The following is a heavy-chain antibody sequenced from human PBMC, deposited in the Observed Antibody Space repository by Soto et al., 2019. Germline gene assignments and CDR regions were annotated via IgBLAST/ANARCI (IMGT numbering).Heavy chain of an antibody. CDR2: IYYSGST. J-gene: IGHJ6*02. CDR1: GGSISSYY. V-gene: IGHV4-59*01. CDR3: ARGRNWKGYYGMDV. Sequence: QVQLQESGPGLVKPSETLSLPCTVSGGSISSYYWNWIRQPPGKGLEWIGYIYYSGSTNYNPSLKSRVTISVDTSKNQFSLKLSSVTAADTAVYYCARGRNWKGYYGMDVWGQGTTVTVSS. D-gene: IGHD1-1*01.